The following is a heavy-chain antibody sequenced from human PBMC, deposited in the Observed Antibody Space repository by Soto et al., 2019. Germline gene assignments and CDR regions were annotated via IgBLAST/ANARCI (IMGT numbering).Heavy chain of an antibody. Sequence: GGSLRLSCAASGCTVSSNYLSWVRQAPGKGLGRVSVIFSADNTHYADSVKGRFTISRDNSKNTVFLQMNSLRAEDTAVYYCAITGAGYYIVWGQGTPVTVSS. V-gene: IGHV3-53*01. CDR1: GCTVSSNY. D-gene: IGHD3-3*01. J-gene: IGHJ4*02. CDR2: IFSADNT. CDR3: AITGAGYYIV.